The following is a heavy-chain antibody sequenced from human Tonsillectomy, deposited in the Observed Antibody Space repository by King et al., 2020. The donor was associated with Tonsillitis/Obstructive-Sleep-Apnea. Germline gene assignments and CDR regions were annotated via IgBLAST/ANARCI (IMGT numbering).Heavy chain of an antibody. CDR3: ARDYRGDRGGFDI. V-gene: IGHV3-30*04. Sequence: QVQLVESGGGVVQPGRSLRLSCAASGFTFSSYVIHWVRQGPGKGLEWVAVISNDGSNKYYADSVKGRFTISRDNPKSTLWLQMNSLRAEDTAVYYCARDYRGDRGGFDIWGQGKMVTVSS. J-gene: IGHJ3*02. CDR1: GFTFSSYV. D-gene: IGHD3-10*01. CDR2: ISNDGSNK.